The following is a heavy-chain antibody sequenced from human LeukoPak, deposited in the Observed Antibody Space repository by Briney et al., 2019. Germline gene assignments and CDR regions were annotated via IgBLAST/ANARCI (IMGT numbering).Heavy chain of an antibody. Sequence: GGSLRLSCAASGFTFSSYSMNWVRQAPGKGLEWVSSISSSSSYIYYADSVKGRFTISRDNAKNSLYLQMNSLRAEDTAVYYCARGGGSYQVFDYWGQGTLVTVSS. CDR1: GFTFSSYS. CDR3: ARGGGSYQVFDY. CDR2: ISSSSSYI. J-gene: IGHJ4*02. D-gene: IGHD1-26*01. V-gene: IGHV3-21*01.